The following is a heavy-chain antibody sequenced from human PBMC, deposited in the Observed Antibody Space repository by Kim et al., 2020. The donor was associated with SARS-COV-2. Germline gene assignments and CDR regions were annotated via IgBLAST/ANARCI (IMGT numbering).Heavy chain of an antibody. CDR1: GFTFSSYE. Sequence: GGSLRLSCVASGFTFSSYEMNWVRQAPWKGLEWVSYIIGSGTTIYYADSVRGRFTISRDNDKNSLYLQMNSLRAEDTAVYYCARGPNYSPFDYWGQGTLVTVSS. CDR3: ARGPNYSPFDY. CDR2: IIGSGTTI. V-gene: IGHV3-48*03. J-gene: IGHJ4*02. D-gene: IGHD4-4*01.